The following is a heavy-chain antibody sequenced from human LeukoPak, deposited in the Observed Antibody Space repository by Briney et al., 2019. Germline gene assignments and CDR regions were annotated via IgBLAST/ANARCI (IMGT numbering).Heavy chain of an antibody. V-gene: IGHV4-39*07. CDR1: GGSISSSSYY. Sequence: KPSETLSLTCTVSGGSISSSSYYWGWIRQPPGKGLEWIGSIYHSGSTYYDPSLKSRVTISVDTSKNQFSLKLSSVTAADTAVYYCARDWAIGYIVGATAGEVDYWGQGTLVTVSS. CDR2: IYHSGST. CDR3: ARDWAIGYIVGATAGEVDY. D-gene: IGHD1-26*01. J-gene: IGHJ4*02.